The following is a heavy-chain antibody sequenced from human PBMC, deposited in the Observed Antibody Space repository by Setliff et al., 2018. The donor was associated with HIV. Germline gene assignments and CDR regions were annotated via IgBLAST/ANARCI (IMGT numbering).Heavy chain of an antibody. Sequence: CTVSGHSITSDYQWGWIRQPPGKGLEWIGSIYHSGSTYYNPSLKSRVTISVDTTKSQISLKLISVTAADTAVFYCVRVDYGDYDFDYWGQGTLVTVSS. J-gene: IGHJ4*02. CDR2: IYHSGST. CDR3: VRVDYGDYDFDY. V-gene: IGHV4-38-2*02. D-gene: IGHD4-17*01. CDR1: GHSITSDYQ.